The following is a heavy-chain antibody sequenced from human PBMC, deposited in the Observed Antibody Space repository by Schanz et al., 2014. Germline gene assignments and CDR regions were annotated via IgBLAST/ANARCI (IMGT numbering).Heavy chain of an antibody. D-gene: IGHD4-17*01. V-gene: IGHV4-31*02. CDR1: GFTFSDHY. CDR3: ARDRGHGDLPGDI. CDR2: ISYSGST. Sequence: QVQLVESGGGVVQFGRSLRLSCVASGFTFSDHYMDWVRQHPGKGLEWIGFISYSGSTYYNPSLKSRVTISVDTSKNQFSLNLSSATAADTAVYYCARDRGHGDLPGDIWGQGTMVTVSS. J-gene: IGHJ3*02.